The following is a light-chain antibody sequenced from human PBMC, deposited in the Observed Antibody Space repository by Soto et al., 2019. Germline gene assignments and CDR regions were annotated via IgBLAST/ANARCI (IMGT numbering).Light chain of an antibody. CDR3: QQSNSSPFT. CDR2: AAF. V-gene: IGKV1-12*01. J-gene: IGKJ2*01. CDR1: QHISTW. Sequence: DIQMTQSPSSVSASLGDRVTLTCRASQHISTWLVWYQQKPGKAPQLLLFAAFSLQTGVPSRFSGSGSGTEFTLTISRLQPEDSATYYCQQSNSSPFTFGQGTRLEI.